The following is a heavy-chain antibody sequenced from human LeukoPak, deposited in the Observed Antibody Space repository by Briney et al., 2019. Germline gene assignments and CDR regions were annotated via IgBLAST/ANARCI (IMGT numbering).Heavy chain of an antibody. J-gene: IGHJ4*02. CDR1: GFTFSSYA. V-gene: IGHV3-23*01. D-gene: IGHD6-13*01. CDR3: AKDHGMGSSWYYFDY. Sequence: GGSLRLSCAASGFTFSSYAMSWVRQAPGKGLEWVSAISGSGGSTYYADSVKGRFTISRDNSKNTLYLRMNSLRAEDTAVYYCAKDHGMGSSWYYFDYWGQGTLVTVSS. CDR2: ISGSGGST.